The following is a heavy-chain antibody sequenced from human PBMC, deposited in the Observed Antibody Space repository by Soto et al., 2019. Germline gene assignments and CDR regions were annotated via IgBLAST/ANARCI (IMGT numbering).Heavy chain of an antibody. V-gene: IGHV3-7*01. D-gene: IGHD6-19*01. CDR2: IKQDGSEK. J-gene: IGHJ5*02. Sequence: EVQLVESGGGLVQPGGSLRLSCAASGFTFSSYWMSWVRQAPGKGLEWVANIKQDGSEKYYVDSVKGRFTISRDNAKNSLYRQMNSLRAEDTAVYYCARDGRQWLVYNWFDPWGQGTLVTVSS. CDR1: GFTFSSYW. CDR3: ARDGRQWLVYNWFDP.